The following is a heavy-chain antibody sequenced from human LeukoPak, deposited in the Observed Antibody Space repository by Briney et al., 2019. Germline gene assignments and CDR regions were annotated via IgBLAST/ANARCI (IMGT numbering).Heavy chain of an antibody. Sequence: PSESLSLSCTVSGVSISSGSYCWSWIRQPAGKGLEWIGRIYTSGSTNYNPSLKSRVTIAVVTSKNQFSLKLSSVTAADTAVYYCARDSSSNYAYYFDYWGQGTLVTVSS. CDR2: IYTSGST. CDR1: GVSISSGSYC. D-gene: IGHD4-11*01. J-gene: IGHJ4*02. V-gene: IGHV4-61*02. CDR3: ARDSSSNYAYYFDY.